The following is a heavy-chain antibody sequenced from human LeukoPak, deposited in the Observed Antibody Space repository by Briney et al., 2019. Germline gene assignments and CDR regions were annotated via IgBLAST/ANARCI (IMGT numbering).Heavy chain of an antibody. J-gene: IGHJ6*03. CDR1: GDRVSSNSAA. CDR2: TYYRSKWYN. V-gene: IGHV6-1*01. D-gene: IGHD6-13*01. CDR3: ARVSSQIAAAGGQYYYYYYMDV. Sequence: SQTLSLTCAISGDRVSSNSAAWNWIRQSPSRGLEWLGRTYYRSKWYNDYAVSVKSRITINPDPSKNQFSLKLSSVTATDTAVYYCARVSSQIAAAGGQYYYYYYMDVWGKGTTVTISS.